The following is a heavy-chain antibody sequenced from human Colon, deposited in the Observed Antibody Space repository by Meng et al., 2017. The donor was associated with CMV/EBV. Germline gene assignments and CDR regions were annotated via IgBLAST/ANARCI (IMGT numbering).Heavy chain of an antibody. D-gene: IGHD2-2*01. Sequence: GSLRLSCAASGFTFDDYAMSWVRQPPGKGLEWVSGIIWNGATTAYAESVKGRFTVSRDNAKSSLSLQMNSLRSEDTAVYYCARSASYQLLSYWGQGTLVTVSS. V-gene: IGHV3-20*04. J-gene: IGHJ4*02. CDR1: GFTFDDYA. CDR3: ARSASYQLLSY. CDR2: IIWNGATT.